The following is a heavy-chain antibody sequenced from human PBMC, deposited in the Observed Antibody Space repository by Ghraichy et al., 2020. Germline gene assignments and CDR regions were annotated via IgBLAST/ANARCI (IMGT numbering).Heavy chain of an antibody. CDR3: AKEGSSTRPFDY. V-gene: IGHV3-43*01. CDR1: GFSFADYT. J-gene: IGHJ4*02. Sequence: LSLTCAASGFSFADYTMHWVRQGPGKGLEWVSLITWDGGTTYYADSVKGRFTISRDNSKNSLYLQMNSLKTEDTALYYCAKEGSSTRPFDYWGQGTLVTVSS. CDR2: ITWDGGTT. D-gene: IGHD2-2*01.